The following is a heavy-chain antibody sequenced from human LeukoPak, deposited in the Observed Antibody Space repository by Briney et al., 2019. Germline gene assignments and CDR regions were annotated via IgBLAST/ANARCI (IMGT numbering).Heavy chain of an antibody. Sequence: GRSLRLSCAASGFTFSSYGMHWVRQAPGKGLEWVAVIWYDGSNKYYADSVKGRFTISRDNSKNTLYLQMNSLRAEDTAVYYCARQLGYCSDGSCYFDYWGQGTLVTVSS. CDR1: GFTFSSYG. CDR2: IWYDGSNK. CDR3: ARQLGYCSDGSCYFDY. J-gene: IGHJ4*02. V-gene: IGHV3-33*01. D-gene: IGHD2-15*01.